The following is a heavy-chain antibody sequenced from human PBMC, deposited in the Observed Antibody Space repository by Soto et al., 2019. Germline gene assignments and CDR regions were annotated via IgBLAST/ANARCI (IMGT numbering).Heavy chain of an antibody. V-gene: IGHV1-69*05. Sequence: SVKVSCKASGYSFSFYGISWVRQAPGQGLEWMGGIIPTFGKANYAQKIQGRHTITTDESTNTAYMELRSLKSEDTAVYYCASSYYYDSSGYSSLYYYYGMDVWGQGTTVTVSS. CDR3: ASSYYYDSSGYSSLYYYYGMDV. CDR2: IIPTFGKA. J-gene: IGHJ6*02. CDR1: GYSFSFYG. D-gene: IGHD3-22*01.